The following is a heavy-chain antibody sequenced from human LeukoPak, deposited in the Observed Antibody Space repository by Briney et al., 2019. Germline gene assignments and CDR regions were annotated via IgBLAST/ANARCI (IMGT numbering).Heavy chain of an antibody. D-gene: IGHD6-19*01. CDR2: IKSKTDGGTT. CDR3: TTDGWWDY. CDR1: AFPLHNAW. Sequence: ADSLTLPCTSTAFPLHNAWMSWVRQAPGKGLEWVGRIKSKTDGGTTDYAAPVKGRFTISRDDSKNTLYLHMNSLKTEDTAVYYCTTDGWWDYWGQGTLVTVSS. J-gene: IGHJ4*02. V-gene: IGHV3-15*01.